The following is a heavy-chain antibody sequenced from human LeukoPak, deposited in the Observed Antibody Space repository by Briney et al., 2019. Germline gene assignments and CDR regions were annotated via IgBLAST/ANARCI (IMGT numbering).Heavy chain of an antibody. Sequence: HAGGSLRLSCAASGFTFDDYAMPWVRQAPGKGLEWVSGISWNSGSIGYADSVKGRFTISRDNAKNSLYLQMNSLRAEDTALYYCAKDNSLYYYYYMDVWGKGTTVTVSS. CDR3: AKDNSLYYYYYMDV. CDR1: GFTFDDYA. J-gene: IGHJ6*03. CDR2: ISWNSGSI. D-gene: IGHD6-13*01. V-gene: IGHV3-9*01.